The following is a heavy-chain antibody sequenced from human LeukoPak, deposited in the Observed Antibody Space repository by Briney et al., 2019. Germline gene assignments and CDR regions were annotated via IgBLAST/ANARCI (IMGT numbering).Heavy chain of an antibody. CDR1: GVTFSSYA. V-gene: IGHV3-23*01. J-gene: IGHJ4*02. CDR2: IGVSGSNT. CDR3: AKDSIGYYKPFDY. Sequence: GGSLRLSSADSGVTFSSYAMNWVRAAPRKGLEWVSAIGVSGSNTYYSDTVKGRFTISKDNSKNTLYLQMNSLRAEDTAVYYCAKDSIGYYKPFDYWGQGSLVTVSS. D-gene: IGHD3-22*01.